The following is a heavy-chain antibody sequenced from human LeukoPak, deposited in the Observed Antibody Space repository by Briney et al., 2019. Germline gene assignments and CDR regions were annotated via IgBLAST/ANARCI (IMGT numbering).Heavy chain of an antibody. V-gene: IGHV4-59*11. CDR3: ARAGPWQIDP. CDR2: IYYTGTT. Sequence: SETLSLTCIVSGVSINTHYWTWIQQSPGKGLEWIGHIYYTGTTNYSPSLKSRVTISVDRSKNLFSLRLKSLTSADTAVYYCARAGPWQIDPWGQGILVTVSS. CDR1: GVSINTHY. D-gene: IGHD3-10*01. J-gene: IGHJ5*02.